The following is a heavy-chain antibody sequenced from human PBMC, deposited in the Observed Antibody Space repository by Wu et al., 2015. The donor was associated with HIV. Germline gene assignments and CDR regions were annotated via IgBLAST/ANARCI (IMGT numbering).Heavy chain of an antibody. V-gene: IGHV1-2*02. J-gene: IGHJ4*02. Sequence: QVQLAQSGAEVKKPGSSVRVSCKASGGTFSSYTFNWVRQAPGQGLEWMGWINPNRGGTKYAQKFQGRVTMTRDTAVSTAYMELNSLRSDDTAVYYCARLQSLSGFYSNADYWGQGTLVTVSS. D-gene: IGHD3-22*01. CDR3: ARLQSLSGFYSNADY. CDR2: INPNRGGT. CDR1: GGTFSSYT.